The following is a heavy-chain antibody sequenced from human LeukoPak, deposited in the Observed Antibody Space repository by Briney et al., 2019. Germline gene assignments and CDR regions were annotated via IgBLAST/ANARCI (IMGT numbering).Heavy chain of an antibody. CDR3: ARGDCSSTSCYYY. CDR2: IYTSGST. D-gene: IGHD2-2*01. Sequence: PSETLSLTCTVSGGSISSYYWSWTRQPAGKGLEWIGRIYTSGSTNYNPSLKSRVTMSVDTSKNQFSLKLSSVTAADTAVYYCARGDCSSTSCYYYWGQGTLVTVSS. J-gene: IGHJ4*02. V-gene: IGHV4-4*07. CDR1: GGSISSYY.